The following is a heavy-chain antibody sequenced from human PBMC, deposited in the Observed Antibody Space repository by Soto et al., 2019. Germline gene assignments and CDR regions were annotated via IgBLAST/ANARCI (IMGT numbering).Heavy chain of an antibody. CDR3: ARDVSLIQLWYDY. V-gene: IGHV3-7*05. CDR2: IKQDGSEK. J-gene: IGHJ4*02. D-gene: IGHD5-18*01. CDR1: GFTFSSYW. Sequence: GGFLRLSCAASGFTFSSYWMSWVRQAPGKGLEWVANIKQDGSEKYYVDSVKGRFTISRDNAKNSLYLQMNSLRAEDTAVYYCARDVSLIQLWYDYWGQGTLVTVSS.